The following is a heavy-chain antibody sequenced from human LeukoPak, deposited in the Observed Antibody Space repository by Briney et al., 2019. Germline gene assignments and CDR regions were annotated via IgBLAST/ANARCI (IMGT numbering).Heavy chain of an antibody. CDR3: ARGGPLTNYYGMDV. J-gene: IGHJ6*02. D-gene: IGHD4-11*01. CDR2: IYSGGST. V-gene: IGHV3-66*01. CDR1: GFTVSSNY. Sequence: PGGSLRLSCAASGFTVSSNYKSWVRQAPGKGLEWVSVIYSGGSTYYADSVKGRFTISRDNSKNTLYLQMNSLRAEDTAVYYCARGGPLTNYYGMDVWGQGTTVTVSS.